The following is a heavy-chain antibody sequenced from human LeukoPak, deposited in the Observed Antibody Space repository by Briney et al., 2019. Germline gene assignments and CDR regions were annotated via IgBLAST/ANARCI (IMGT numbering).Heavy chain of an antibody. J-gene: IGHJ4*02. V-gene: IGHV3-30*04. CDR2: ISYDGDNK. CDR1: GFTFSSYA. D-gene: IGHD6-19*01. Sequence: GGSLRLSCAASGFTFSSYAMHWVRQAPGKGLERVAVISYDGDNKYYADSVKDRFTISRDNSKNTLYLQMNSLRAEDTAVYYCAAAEYSSGWWTYYFDYWGQGTPVTVSS. CDR3: AAAEYSSGWWTYYFDY.